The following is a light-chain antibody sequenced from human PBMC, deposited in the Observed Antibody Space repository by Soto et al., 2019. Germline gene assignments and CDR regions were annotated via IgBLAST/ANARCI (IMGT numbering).Light chain of an antibody. V-gene: IGLV4-69*01. CDR2: LNSNGNH. J-gene: IGLJ3*02. CDR3: QTWDTYSWV. Sequence: CLGGSVKLTCTLSSGHSTYAIAWHQQQPQRGPRFLMNLNSNGNHNKGDGIPDRFSGSSSGAERYLTISSLQSDDEADYYCQTWDTYSWVFGGGTKLTVL. CDR1: SGHSTYA.